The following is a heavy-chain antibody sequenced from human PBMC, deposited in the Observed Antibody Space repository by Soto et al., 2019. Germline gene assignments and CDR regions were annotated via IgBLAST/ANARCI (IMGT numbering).Heavy chain of an antibody. CDR2: ISYDGSNK. V-gene: IGHV3-30*18. CDR3: AKDRYGDYVIYYYYYMDV. Sequence: GGSLRLSCAASGFTFSSYGMHWVRQAPGKGLEWVAVISYDGSNKYYADSVKGRFTISRDNSKNTLYLQMNSLRAEDTAVYYCAKDRYGDYVIYYYYYMDVWGKGTTVTVSS. J-gene: IGHJ6*03. CDR1: GFTFSSYG. D-gene: IGHD4-17*01.